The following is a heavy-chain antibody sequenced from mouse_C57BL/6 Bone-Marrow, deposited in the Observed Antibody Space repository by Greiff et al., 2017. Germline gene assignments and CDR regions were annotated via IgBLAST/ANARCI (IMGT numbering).Heavy chain of an antibody. Sequence: VKLVESGAELMKPGASVKLSCKATGYTFTGYWIEWVKQRPGHGLEWIGEILPGSGSTNYNEKFKGKATFTADTSSNTAYMQLSSLTTEDSAIYYCARFYDYDEGPSHYYAMDYWGQGTSVTVSS. D-gene: IGHD2-4*01. CDR3: ARFYDYDEGPSHYYAMDY. V-gene: IGHV1-9*01. CDR1: GYTFTGYW. CDR2: ILPGSGST. J-gene: IGHJ4*01.